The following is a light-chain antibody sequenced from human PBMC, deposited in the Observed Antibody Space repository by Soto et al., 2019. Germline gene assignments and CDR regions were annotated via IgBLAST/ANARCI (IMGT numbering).Light chain of an antibody. CDR1: QRISRY. J-gene: IGKJ1*01. V-gene: IGKV3-20*01. CDR2: GAS. CDR3: QQYCSSSPT. Sequence: IVLTQSPGTLSLSPGERTTLSCRASQRISRYLAWYQQKPGQGPRLRIYGASSRATRTPDRFSGSGSGTDFTLMINGLEPEDFALYYTQQYCSSSPTFGQGTKLDIK.